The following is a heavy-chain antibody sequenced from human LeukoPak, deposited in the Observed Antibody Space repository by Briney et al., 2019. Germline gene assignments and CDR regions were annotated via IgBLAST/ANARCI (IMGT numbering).Heavy chain of an antibody. CDR1: SGSISGSY. CDR2: ISYIGST. CDR3: ARQGDYVLTDVQDQYYFDS. V-gene: IGHV4-59*08. Sequence: SETLSLTCTVSSGSISGSYWSWIRQPPGKGLEWIGYISYIGSTNYNPSLKSRVTISLDTSKSQFSLRLSSVTAADTAVYYCARQGDYVLTDVQDQYYFDSWGQGTLVTVSS. J-gene: IGHJ4*02. D-gene: IGHD4-17*01.